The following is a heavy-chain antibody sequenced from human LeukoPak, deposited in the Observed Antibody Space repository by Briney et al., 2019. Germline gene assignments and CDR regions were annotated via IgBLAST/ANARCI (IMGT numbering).Heavy chain of an antibody. D-gene: IGHD3-10*01. Sequence: PSQTLSLTCTVSGGSISSGDYYWRWIRQPPGKGLEWIGYIYYSGSTYYNPSLKSRVTISVDTSKNQFSLKLSSVTAADTAVYYCARVITMVRGVTNWFDPWGQGTLVTVSS. CDR2: IYYSGST. J-gene: IGHJ5*02. V-gene: IGHV4-30-4*08. CDR1: GGSISSGDYY. CDR3: ARVITMVRGVTNWFDP.